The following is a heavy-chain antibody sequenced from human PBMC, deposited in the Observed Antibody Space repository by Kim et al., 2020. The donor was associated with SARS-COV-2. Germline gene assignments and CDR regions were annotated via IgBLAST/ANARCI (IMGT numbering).Heavy chain of an antibody. V-gene: IGHV3-64D*06. CDR3: VKEGSIRGVPY. CDR1: GFTFSSYA. Sequence: GGSLRLSCSASGFTFSSYAMHWVRQAPGKGLEYVSAISSNGGSTYYADSVKGRFTISRDDSKNTLYLQMSSLRAEDTAVYYCVKEGSIRGVPYWGQGTLVTVSS. D-gene: IGHD3-10*01. CDR2: ISSNGGST. J-gene: IGHJ4*02.